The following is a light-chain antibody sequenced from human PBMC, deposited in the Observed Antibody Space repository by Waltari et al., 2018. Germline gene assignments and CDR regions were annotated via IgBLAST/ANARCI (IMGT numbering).Light chain of an antibody. Sequence: DIVMTQSPDSLAVSLGERATINCNSSQSVLYSSNNKNYLAWYQQKPGQPPNLLIYWASTRESGVPDRFSGSGSATDFTLTISSLQAEDVAVYFCQQYYSVPYTFGQGTKLEIK. CDR3: QQYYSVPYT. V-gene: IGKV4-1*01. J-gene: IGKJ2*01. CDR2: WAS. CDR1: QSVLYSSNNKNY.